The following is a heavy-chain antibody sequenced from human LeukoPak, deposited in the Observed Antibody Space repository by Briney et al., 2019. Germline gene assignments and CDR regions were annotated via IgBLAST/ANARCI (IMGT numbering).Heavy chain of an antibody. Sequence: PSETLSLTCTVSGGSISSGSYYWSWIRQPAGKALEWIGRIYTSGSTNYNPSLKSRVTISVDTSKNQFSLKLSSVTAAVTAVYCCARGDEEYSSGWYYFDYWGQGTLVTVSS. J-gene: IGHJ4*02. V-gene: IGHV4-61*02. CDR2: IYTSGST. CDR1: GGSISSGSYY. D-gene: IGHD6-19*01. CDR3: ARGDEEYSSGWYYFDY.